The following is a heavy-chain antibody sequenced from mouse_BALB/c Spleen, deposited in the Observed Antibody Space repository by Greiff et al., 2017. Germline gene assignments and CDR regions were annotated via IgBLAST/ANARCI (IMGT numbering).Heavy chain of an antibody. V-gene: IGHV5-4*02. Sequence: EVKLVESGGGLVKPGGSLKLSCAASGFTFSDYYMYWVRQTPEKRLEWVATISDGGSYTYYPDSVKGRFTISRDNAKNNLYLQMSSLKSEDTAMYYCASYDYYAMDYWGQGTSVTVSS. CDR1: GFTFSDYY. J-gene: IGHJ4*01. CDR2: ISDGGSYT. CDR3: ASYDYYAMDY.